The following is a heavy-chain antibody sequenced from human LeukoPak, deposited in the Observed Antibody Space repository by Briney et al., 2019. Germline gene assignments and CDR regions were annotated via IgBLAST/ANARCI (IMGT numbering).Heavy chain of an antibody. CDR3: ARVSTVITPFNY. J-gene: IGHJ4*02. CDR2: IYPGDSGT. D-gene: IGHD4-11*01. V-gene: IGHV5-51*01. Sequence: MGFIYPGDSGTRYSPSFQGQVTISADKSINTAYLQWSSLKASDTAIYYCARVSTVITPFNYWGQGTLVTVSS.